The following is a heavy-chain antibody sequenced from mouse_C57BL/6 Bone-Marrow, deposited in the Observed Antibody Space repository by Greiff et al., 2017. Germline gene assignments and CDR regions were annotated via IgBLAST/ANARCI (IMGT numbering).Heavy chain of an antibody. J-gene: IGHJ1*03. CDR3: AMGGYGSSYWYFDV. CDR2: IHPSDSDT. Sequence: QVQLKQPGAELVKPGASVKVSCKASGYTFTSYWMHWVKQRPGQGLEWIGRIHPSDSDTNYNQKFKGKATLTVDKSSSTAYMQLSSLTSEDSAVYYCAMGGYGSSYWYFDVWGTGTTVTVSS. V-gene: IGHV1-74*01. CDR1: GYTFTSYW. D-gene: IGHD1-1*01.